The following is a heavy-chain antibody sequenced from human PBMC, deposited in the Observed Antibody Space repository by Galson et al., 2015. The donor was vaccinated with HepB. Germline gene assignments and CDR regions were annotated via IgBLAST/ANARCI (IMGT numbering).Heavy chain of an antibody. J-gene: IGHJ4*02. V-gene: IGHV3-30*04. D-gene: IGHD2-2*01. CDR1: GFTFSSYA. CDR2: ISYDGSNK. CDR3: ARLATSGVVPAANVFDY. Sequence: SLRLSCAASGFTFSSYAMHWVRQAPGKGLEWVAVISYDGSNKYYADSVKGRFTISRDNSKNTLYLQMNSLRAEDTAVYYCARLATSGVVPAANVFDYWGQGTLVTVSS.